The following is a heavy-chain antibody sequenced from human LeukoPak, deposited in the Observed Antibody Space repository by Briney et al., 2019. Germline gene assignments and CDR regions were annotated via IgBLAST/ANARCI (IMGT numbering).Heavy chain of an antibody. CDR3: ARVRVINFYYYGMDV. CDR2: INHSGST. D-gene: IGHD3-16*02. J-gene: IGHJ6*04. Sequence: SETLSLTCAVYGGSFSGYYWSWIRQPPGKGLEWIGEINHSGSTNYNPSLKSRVTISVNTSKNQFSLKLSSVTAADTAVYYCARVRVINFYYYGMDVWGKGTTVTVSS. CDR1: GGSFSGYY. V-gene: IGHV4-34*01.